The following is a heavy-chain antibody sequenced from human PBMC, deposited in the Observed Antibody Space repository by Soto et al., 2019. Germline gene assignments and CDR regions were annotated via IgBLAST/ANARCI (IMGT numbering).Heavy chain of an antibody. CDR1: NSSISGFY. V-gene: IGHV4-59*12. Sequence: XDTLCITWSFSNSSISGFYLTLILQPPGKILEWIGYIHYSGRTDYNPSLTSRATMSVDTSKNQFSLNLKSITAADTAVYYCVRVGVGIGNHFDSWGRGTLVTVSS. D-gene: IGHD1-26*01. J-gene: IGHJ4*02. CDR2: IHYSGRT. CDR3: VRVGVGIGNHFDS.